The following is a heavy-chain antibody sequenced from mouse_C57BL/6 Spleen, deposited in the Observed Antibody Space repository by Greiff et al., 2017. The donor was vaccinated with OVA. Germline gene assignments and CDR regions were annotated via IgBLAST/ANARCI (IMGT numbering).Heavy chain of an antibody. Sequence: DVMLVESGGGLVQPGGSLSLSCAASGFTFTDYYMSWVRQPPGKALEWLGFIRNKANGYTTEYSASVKGRFTISRDNSQSILYLQMNALRAEDSATYYCARWLTGTPFDYWGQGTTLTVSS. CDR3: ARWLTGTPFDY. CDR2: IRNKANGYTT. V-gene: IGHV7-3*01. D-gene: IGHD4-1*01. CDR1: GFTFTDYY. J-gene: IGHJ2*01.